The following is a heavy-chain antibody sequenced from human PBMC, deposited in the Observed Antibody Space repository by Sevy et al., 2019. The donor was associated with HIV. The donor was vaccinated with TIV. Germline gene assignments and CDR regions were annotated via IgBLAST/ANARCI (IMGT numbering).Heavy chain of an antibody. CDR2: IKPGGSVQ. CDR1: GFTFSDYW. Sequence: GGSLRLSCAASGFTFSDYWMAWVRQAPGKGLEWVSNIKPGGSVQYYVGSVKGRFTISRDNGRSSLFLQMKSLGAEDTAVYYCAGESWGTYDRASSGGPDYWGQGSLVTVSS. J-gene: IGHJ4*02. V-gene: IGHV3-7*01. D-gene: IGHD3-16*01. CDR3: AGESWGTYDRASSGGPDY.